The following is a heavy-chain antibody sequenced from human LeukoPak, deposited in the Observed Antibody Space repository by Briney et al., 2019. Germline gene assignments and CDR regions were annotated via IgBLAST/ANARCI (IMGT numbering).Heavy chain of an antibody. Sequence: PGGSLRLSCAASGFTFSSYGMSWVRQAPGKGLEWVSGINWNGGSTGYADSVKGRFTISRDNAKNSLYLQMNSLRAEDTALYYCARGGYSSGWSEQALNSGTFDYWGQGTLVTVSS. V-gene: IGHV3-20*04. CDR1: GFTFSSYG. CDR2: INWNGGST. J-gene: IGHJ4*02. D-gene: IGHD6-19*01. CDR3: ARGGYSSGWSEQALNSGTFDY.